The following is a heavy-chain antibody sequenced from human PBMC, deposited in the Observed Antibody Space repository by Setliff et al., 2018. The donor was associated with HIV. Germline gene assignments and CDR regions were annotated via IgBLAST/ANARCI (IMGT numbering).Heavy chain of an antibody. CDR3: VGHYYDPLTGYYVWFFDV. Sequence: GGSLRLSCATSGFIFTNAWMSWVRQYPRKGLEWLARIKSKSDGGTTSYAAPGKDRFTISRDDSRNTLYLQMNSMKSDDTATYYCVGHYYDPLTGYYVWFFDVWGRGTLVTVSS. D-gene: IGHD3-9*01. J-gene: IGHJ2*01. V-gene: IGHV3-15*05. CDR2: IKSKSDGGTT. CDR1: GFIFTNAW.